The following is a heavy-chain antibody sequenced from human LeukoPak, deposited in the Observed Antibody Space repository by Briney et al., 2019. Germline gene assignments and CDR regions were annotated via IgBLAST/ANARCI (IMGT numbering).Heavy chain of an antibody. CDR3: AINAYCSSNSCWGTDYYYYMDV. CDR1: GYILTELS. V-gene: IGHV1-24*01. Sequence: ASVKVSCKVSGYILTELSMHWVRQAPGKGLEWMGGFDPEEGETIYAQKCQGRVTLTEDTSTDTAYMELSSLRSADTAMYYCAINAYCSSNSCWGTDYYYYMDVWGKGTTVTVSS. D-gene: IGHD2-2*01. J-gene: IGHJ6*03. CDR2: FDPEEGET.